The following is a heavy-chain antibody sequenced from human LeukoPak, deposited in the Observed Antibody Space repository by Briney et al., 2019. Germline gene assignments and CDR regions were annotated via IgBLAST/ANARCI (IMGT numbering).Heavy chain of an antibody. CDR2: INPNSGGT. D-gene: IGHD3-22*01. CDR3: ASTVTMIVGRYFQH. V-gene: IGHV1-2*02. Sequence: ASVKVSCKASGYTFTGYYMRWVRQAPGQGLEWMGWINPNSGGTNYAQKFQGRVTMTRDTSISTAYMELSRLRSDDTAVYYCASTVTMIVGRYFQHWGQGTLVTVSS. CDR1: GYTFTGYY. J-gene: IGHJ1*01.